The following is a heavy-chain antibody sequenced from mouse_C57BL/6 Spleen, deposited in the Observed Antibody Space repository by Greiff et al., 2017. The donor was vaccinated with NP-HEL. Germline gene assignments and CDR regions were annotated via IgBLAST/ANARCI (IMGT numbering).Heavy chain of an antibody. J-gene: IGHJ2*01. V-gene: IGHV1-55*01. CDR1: GYTFTSYW. Sequence: QVQLQQPGAELVKPGASVKMSCKASGYTFTSYWITWVKQRPGQGLEWIGDIYPGSGSTNYNEKFKSKATLTVDTSSSTAYMQLSSLTSEDSAVYYCARRGYGYDGRNLDYWGQGTTLTVSS. CDR3: ARRGYGYDGRNLDY. CDR2: IYPGSGST. D-gene: IGHD2-2*01.